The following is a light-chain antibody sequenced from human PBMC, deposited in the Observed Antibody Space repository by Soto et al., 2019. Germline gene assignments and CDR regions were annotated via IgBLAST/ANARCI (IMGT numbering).Light chain of an antibody. CDR2: GAS. CDR1: QGFGKW. V-gene: IGKV1-12*01. Sequence: IQLTQSPPSVSASVGDRVTITCRASQGFGKWLAWYQQKPGNAPRLLIYGASTMPSGVPPRYSGSGYGTDFTLTISSLQSEDFAIYYCQQSNSLPLTFGQGARLEIK. CDR3: QQSNSLPLT. J-gene: IGKJ5*01.